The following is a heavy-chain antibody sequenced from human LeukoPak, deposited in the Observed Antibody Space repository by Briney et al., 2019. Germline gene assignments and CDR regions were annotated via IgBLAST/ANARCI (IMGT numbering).Heavy chain of an antibody. CDR2: ISASGSTI. Sequence: GGSLRLSCAASGFTFSDYYMAWIRQAPGKGLEYISNISASGSTIHYGDSVKGRFTILRDDARNSVYLQMTSLRAEDTATYFCARDCGGHCYSGFDYWGQGALVTVSS. V-gene: IGHV3-11*04. J-gene: IGHJ4*02. D-gene: IGHD2-21*02. CDR3: ARDCGGHCYSGFDY. CDR1: GFTFSDYY.